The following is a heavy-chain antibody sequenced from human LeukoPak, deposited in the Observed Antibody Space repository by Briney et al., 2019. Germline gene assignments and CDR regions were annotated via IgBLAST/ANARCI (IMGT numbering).Heavy chain of an antibody. D-gene: IGHD3-3*01. V-gene: IGHV1-69*05. CDR1: GGTFSSYA. CDR2: IIPIFGTA. J-gene: IGHJ6*03. Sequence: SVKVSCKASGGTFSSYAISWVRQAPGQGLEWMGGIIPIFGTANYAQKFQGRVTITTDESTSTAYMGLSSLRSEDTAVYYCARTRFWNYYYYMDVWGKGTTVTVSS. CDR3: ARTRFWNYYYYMDV.